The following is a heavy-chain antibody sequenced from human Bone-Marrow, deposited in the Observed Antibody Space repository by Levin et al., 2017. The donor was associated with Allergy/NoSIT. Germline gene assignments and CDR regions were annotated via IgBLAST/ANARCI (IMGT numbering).Heavy chain of an antibody. CDR1: GFTFSSYA. CDR2: ISGSGGST. D-gene: IGHD4-17*01. Sequence: PGGSLRLSCAASGFTFSSYAMSWVRQAPGKGLEWVSAISGSGGSTYYADSVKGRFTISRDNSKNTLYLQMNSLRAEDTAVYYCAKDLSPGDYGFDYYYYGMDVWGQGTTVTVSS. V-gene: IGHV3-23*01. J-gene: IGHJ6*02. CDR3: AKDLSPGDYGFDYYYYGMDV.